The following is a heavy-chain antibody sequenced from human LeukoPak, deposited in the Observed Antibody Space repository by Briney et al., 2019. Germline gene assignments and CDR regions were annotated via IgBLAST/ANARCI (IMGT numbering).Heavy chain of an antibody. J-gene: IGHJ4*02. Sequence: GASVKVSCKASGYTFTSYGISWVRQAPGQGLEWMGWSSAYNGNRNYAQNFQGRVTMTTDTSTSTVYMELSSLRSEDTAVYYCARLRFGESPDDYWGQGTLVTVSS. CDR1: GYTFTSYG. D-gene: IGHD3-10*01. CDR3: ARLRFGESPDDY. V-gene: IGHV1-18*01. CDR2: SSAYNGNR.